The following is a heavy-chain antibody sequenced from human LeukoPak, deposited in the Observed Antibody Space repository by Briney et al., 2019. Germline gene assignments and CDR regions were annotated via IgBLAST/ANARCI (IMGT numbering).Heavy chain of an antibody. J-gene: IGHJ5*02. CDR2: INPNTGAT. CDR1: GYTFNDFY. Sequence: ASVTVSCTASGYTFNDFYMHWVRQAPEKGLEWMGWINPNTGATNYAPNFQGRVNMTRDSSISTAYLDLDRLQFNDTAVYYCAREGSKALDTNWFDPWGQGTPVTVSS. CDR3: AREGSKALDTNWFDP. D-gene: IGHD3-10*01. V-gene: IGHV1-2*02.